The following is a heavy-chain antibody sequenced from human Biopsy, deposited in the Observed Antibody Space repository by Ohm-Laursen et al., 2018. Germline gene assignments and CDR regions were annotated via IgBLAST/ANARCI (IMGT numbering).Heavy chain of an antibody. CDR3: ARDRDRRGWFDP. V-gene: IGHV4-4*07. J-gene: IGHJ5*02. D-gene: IGHD1-14*01. CDR2: IYTSGIT. CDR1: GESFNGYS. Sequence: TLSLTCAVYGESFNGYSWSWIRQPAGKGLEWIGQIYTSGITNYNPSLKSRVTMSVDTSKNKFSLRVSSVTAADTAVYYCARDRDRRGWFDPWGQGTLVTVSS.